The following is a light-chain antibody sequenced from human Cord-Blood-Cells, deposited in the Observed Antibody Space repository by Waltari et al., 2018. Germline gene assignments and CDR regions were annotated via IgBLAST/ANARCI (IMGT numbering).Light chain of an antibody. CDR2: AAS. CDR1: QSISSY. CDR3: QQINSTPYT. J-gene: IGKJ2*01. Sequence: DIQVTPSPSSLSASVGDRITITCRASQSISSYLNWYQQKPGKAPKLLIYAASSLQSGVPSRFSGSGSGTEFTLTISSLQPEDFATYYCQQINSTPYTFGQGTMLEIK. V-gene: IGKV1-39*01.